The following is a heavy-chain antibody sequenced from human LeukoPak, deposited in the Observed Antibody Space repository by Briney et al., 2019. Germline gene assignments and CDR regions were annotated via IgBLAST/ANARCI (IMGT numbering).Heavy chain of an antibody. D-gene: IGHD3-10*01. CDR3: AKDPDGSGSYFFNWFDP. J-gene: IGHJ5*02. Sequence: GGSLRLSCAASGFTFSSYAMSWVRQAPGKGLEWVSAISGSGGSTYYADSVKGRFTISRDNSKNTLYLQMNSLRAEDTAVYYCAKDPDGSGSYFFNWFDPWGQGTLVTVSS. CDR2: ISGSGGST. CDR1: GFTFSSYA. V-gene: IGHV3-23*01.